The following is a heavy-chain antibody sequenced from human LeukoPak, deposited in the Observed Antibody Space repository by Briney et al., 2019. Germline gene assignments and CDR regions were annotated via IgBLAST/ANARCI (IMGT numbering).Heavy chain of an antibody. CDR2: IYFSGNT. V-gene: IGHV4-39*01. D-gene: IGHD6-19*01. Sequence: SETLSLTCTVSGDSIRSSAYYWGWIRHPPGRGLQWIGSIYFSGNTDYNPSLKSRVTISIDTSKNQFSLKLTSVTAADTAVYYCARQVAGIGLYYFDYWGQGTLLTVSS. J-gene: IGHJ4*02. CDR1: GDSIRSSAYY. CDR3: ARQVAGIGLYYFDY.